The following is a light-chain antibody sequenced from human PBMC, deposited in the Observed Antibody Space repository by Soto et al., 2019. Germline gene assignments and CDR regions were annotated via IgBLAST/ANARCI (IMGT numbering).Light chain of an antibody. Sequence: EIVMTQSPATLSVSPGERVTLSCRASQNINAFLAWYQQKPGQAPRLLIYGASTRAAGIPARFGGSGSGSEFTLTISSLQSEDFAVYYCHQYNNWPGTFGQGTKVEI. CDR3: HQYNNWPGT. CDR2: GAS. CDR1: QNINAF. J-gene: IGKJ1*01. V-gene: IGKV3-15*01.